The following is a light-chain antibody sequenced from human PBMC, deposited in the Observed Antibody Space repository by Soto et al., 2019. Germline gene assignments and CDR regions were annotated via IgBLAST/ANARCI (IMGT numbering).Light chain of an antibody. CDR2: KAS. Sequence: DIQMTQSPSTLSASVGDRVTNTCRDSQSISSWLAWYQQKPVKAPKLLIYKASSLESGVPSRFSGSGSGTEFTLTISSLQPDDFATYYCQQYNSYSRTFGQGTKVDIK. CDR1: QSISSW. CDR3: QQYNSYSRT. V-gene: IGKV1-5*03. J-gene: IGKJ1*01.